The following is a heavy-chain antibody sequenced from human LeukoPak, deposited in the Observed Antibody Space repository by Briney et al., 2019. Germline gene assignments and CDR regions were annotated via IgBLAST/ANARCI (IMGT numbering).Heavy chain of an antibody. J-gene: IGHJ3*01. CDR3: ARGVRYCSSASCSEIGAFDV. CDR1: GFTSSSYS. Sequence: RGSLRLSCAVSGFTSSSYSINWVRQAPGEGLEWVSSISSSGSFTYYTDSVKVRFAFTKDNASTRLFLQMSSLRAEETAVYYCARGVRYCSSASCSEIGAFDVWGQGTMVTVSS. V-gene: IGHV3-21*01. D-gene: IGHD2-2*01. CDR2: ISSSGSFT.